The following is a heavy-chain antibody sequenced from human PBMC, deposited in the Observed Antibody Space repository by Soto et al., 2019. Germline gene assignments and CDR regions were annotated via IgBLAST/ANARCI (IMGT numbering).Heavy chain of an antibody. D-gene: IGHD2-2*01. CDR2: ISGSGGRT. CDR3: AKDNEAVPANLYGGHFDS. V-gene: IGHV3-23*01. CDR1: RFTFSRYA. J-gene: IGHJ4*02. Sequence: EVQLLESGGGLVQSGGSLRLSCAASRFTFSRYAMSWVRQAPGKGLEWVSGISGSGGRTYYADSVKGRFTISRDNAKNTLFLQMSILRVEDTALYYCAKDNEAVPANLYGGHFDSWGQGTLVTVSS.